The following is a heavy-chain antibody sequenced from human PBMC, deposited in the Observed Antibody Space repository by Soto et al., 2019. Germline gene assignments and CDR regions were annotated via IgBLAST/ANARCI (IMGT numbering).Heavy chain of an antibody. CDR3: ARSSITIFGVVIMGAFDI. Sequence: ASVKVSCKASGYTFTSYGISWVRQAPGQGLEWMGWISAYNGNTNYAQKLQGRVTMTTDTSTSTAYVELRSLRSDDTAVYYCARSSITIFGVVIMGAFDIWGQGTMVTVSS. J-gene: IGHJ3*02. D-gene: IGHD3-3*01. V-gene: IGHV1-18*01. CDR1: GYTFTSYG. CDR2: ISAYNGNT.